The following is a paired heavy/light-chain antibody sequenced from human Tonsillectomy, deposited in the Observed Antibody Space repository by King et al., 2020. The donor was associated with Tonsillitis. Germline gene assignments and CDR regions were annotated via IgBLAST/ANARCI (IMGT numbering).Light chain of an antibody. J-gene: IGLJ3*02. CDR2: GSI. V-gene: IGLV1-40*01. CDR1: SSNIGAGYD. Sequence: QSVLTQPPSVSGAPGQRVTISCTGSSSNIGAGYDVHWYQQVPGTAPRLLIYGSINRPSGVPDRFSGSKSGTSASLAIAGLQAEDETDYYCQSYDNSLSGAVFGGGTKLTVL. CDR3: QSYDNSLSGAV.
Heavy chain of an antibody. V-gene: IGHV3-7*01. J-gene: IGHJ4*02. D-gene: IGHD3-3*01. CDR2: IRHDGSEK. CDR1: GFTFSKYW. Sequence: EVHLVESGGGLVQPGGSLRLSCAASGFTFSKYWMSWVRQAPGKGLDWVANIRHDGSEKYYVDSVKGRFTIFRDNAKNSLYLQMNSLRAEDTAVYYCATFNTNFDFWSHYYAFYFDYWGQGALVTVSS. CDR3: ATFNTNFDFWSHYYAFYFDY.